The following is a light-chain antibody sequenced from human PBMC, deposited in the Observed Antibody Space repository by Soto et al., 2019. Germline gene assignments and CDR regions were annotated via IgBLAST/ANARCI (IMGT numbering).Light chain of an antibody. Sequence: EIVLTQSPDTLSVSPGERATLSCRASQTISSHLAWYQQKPGQAPRLLIYDASNRATGIPARFSGSGSGTDFTLTISSLEPEDFADHYCQQRGTWPPLTFGGGTKVEIK. CDR2: DAS. V-gene: IGKV3-11*01. CDR3: QQRGTWPPLT. CDR1: QTISSH. J-gene: IGKJ4*01.